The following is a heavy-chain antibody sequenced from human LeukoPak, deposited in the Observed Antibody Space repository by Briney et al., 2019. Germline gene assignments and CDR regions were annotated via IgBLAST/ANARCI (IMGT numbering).Heavy chain of an antibody. CDR2: ISHDGTVR. CDR1: GFTFSSYG. V-gene: IGHV3-30*18. J-gene: IGHJ5*02. Sequence: PGRSLRLSCAASGFTFSSYGMQWVRQAPGMGPEWVSVISHDGTVRHYADSVKGRFTISRDSSTSRLYLQMDSLRTEDTAVYYCAKEGSQYASSWFDHWGQGTLVTVSS. CDR3: AKEGSQYASSWFDH. D-gene: IGHD2-2*01.